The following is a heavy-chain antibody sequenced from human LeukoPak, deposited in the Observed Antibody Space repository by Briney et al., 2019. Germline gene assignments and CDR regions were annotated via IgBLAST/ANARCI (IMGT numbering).Heavy chain of an antibody. CDR2: IRSKAHGGTT. J-gene: IGHJ4*02. Sequence: PGGSLRLSCTASGFTFGDYAMSWFRQAPGKGLEWVGFIRSKAHGGTTEYAASVKGRFTISRDDSKSIAYLQMNSLKTEDTAVYYCTRELDWYSGSYGGFDYWGQGTLVTVSS. CDR1: GFTFGDYA. CDR3: TRELDWYSGSYGGFDY. V-gene: IGHV3-49*03. D-gene: IGHD1-26*01.